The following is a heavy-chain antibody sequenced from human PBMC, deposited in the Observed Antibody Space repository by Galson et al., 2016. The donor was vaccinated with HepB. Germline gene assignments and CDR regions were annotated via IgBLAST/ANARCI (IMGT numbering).Heavy chain of an antibody. CDR1: GFTFRSYA. D-gene: IGHD3-3*01. CDR2: ISYDGSTK. V-gene: IGHV3-30*04. CDR3: SSPSRGDDFWSGPLHY. J-gene: IGHJ4*02. Sequence: SLRLSCAGSGFTFRSYALHWVRQAPGKGLEWVAVISYDGSTKYYSDSVRGRFTIPRDNSNNTRYLPMNSLRVEDTAPYSCSSPSRGDDFWSGPLHYWGLGTPVIVSS.